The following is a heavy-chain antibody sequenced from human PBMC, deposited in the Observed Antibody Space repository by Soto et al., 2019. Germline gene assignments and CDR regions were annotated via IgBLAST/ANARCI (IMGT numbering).Heavy chain of an antibody. J-gene: IGHJ5*02. D-gene: IGHD1-7*01. CDR2: INTYNGNT. V-gene: IGHV1-18*01. CDR3: AARPITGTTGPWFDP. CDR1: GYTFTNYG. Sequence: GASVKVSCKASGYTFTNYGISWVRQAPGQGLEWMGWINTYNGNTNHAQKLQGRVTMTTDTSTSTAYMELSSLRSEDTAVYYCAARPITGTTGPWFDPWGQGTLVTVSS.